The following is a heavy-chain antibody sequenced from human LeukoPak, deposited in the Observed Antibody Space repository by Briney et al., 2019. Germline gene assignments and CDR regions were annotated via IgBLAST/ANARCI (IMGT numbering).Heavy chain of an antibody. J-gene: IGHJ4*02. CDR1: GGTFSSYA. CDR3: ARERERGYSGYVFDY. Sequence: SVKVSCKASGGTFSSYAISWVRQAPGQGLEWMGGIIPIFGTANYAQKFQGRVTITADESTSTAYMELSSLRSEDTAVYYCARERERGYSGYVFDYWGQGTLVTVPS. CDR2: IIPIFGTA. D-gene: IGHD5-12*01. V-gene: IGHV1-69*01.